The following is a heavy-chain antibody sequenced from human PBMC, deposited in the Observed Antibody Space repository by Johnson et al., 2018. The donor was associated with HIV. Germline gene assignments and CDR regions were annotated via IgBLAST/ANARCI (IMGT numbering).Heavy chain of an antibody. CDR3: ARGYTIGAFDI. CDR2: ISYDGSNT. J-gene: IGHJ3*02. D-gene: IGHD3-3*01. Sequence: QVQLVESGGGVVRPGGSLRLSCAASGFTFDDYGMSWVRQAPGKGLEWVAVISYDGSNTYYADSVKGRFTISRDNSKNTLYLQMNSLRAEDTAVYYCARGYTIGAFDIWGQGTMVTVSS. CDR1: GFTFDDYG. V-gene: IGHV3-30*03.